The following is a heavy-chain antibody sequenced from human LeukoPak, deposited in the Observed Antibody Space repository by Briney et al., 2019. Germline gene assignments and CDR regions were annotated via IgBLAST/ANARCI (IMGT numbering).Heavy chain of an antibody. D-gene: IGHD3-22*01. CDR1: GFTFSSYS. Sequence: GGSLRLSCAASGFTFSSYSMNWVRQAPGKGLEWVSAISGSGGSTYYADSVKGRFTISRDNSKNTLYLQMNSLRAEDTAVYYCAKEPHGMIVVASWGQGTLVTVSS. CDR3: AKEPHGMIVVAS. V-gene: IGHV3-23*01. CDR2: ISGSGGST. J-gene: IGHJ4*02.